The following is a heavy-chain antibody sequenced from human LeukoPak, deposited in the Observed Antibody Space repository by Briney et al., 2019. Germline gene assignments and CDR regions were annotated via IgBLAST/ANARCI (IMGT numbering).Heavy chain of an antibody. CDR2: IYYSGST. V-gene: IGHV4-59*08. D-gene: IGHD3-22*01. CDR3: ARHELYDSSGTPFDY. CDR1: GGSISSYY. J-gene: IGHJ4*02. Sequence: SETLSLTCTVSGGSISSYYWSWIRQPPGKGLEWIEYIYYSGSTNYNPSLKSRVTISVDTSKNQFSLKLSSVTAADTAVYYCARHELYDSSGTPFDYWGQGTLVTVSS.